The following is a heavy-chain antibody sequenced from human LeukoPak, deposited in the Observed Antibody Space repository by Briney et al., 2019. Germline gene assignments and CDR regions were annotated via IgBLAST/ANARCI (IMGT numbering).Heavy chain of an antibody. CDR2: IKSKTGGETT. CDR1: GFTFTNAW. J-gene: IGHJ4*02. Sequence: GGSLRLSCVDSGFTFTNAWMSWVRQAPGKGLEWIGRIKSKTGGETTNYAEPVRGRFTISRDDSKSAVYLQMNSLKIEDTAVYYCTTDLGTYYHGSQRLIPIDYWGQGTLVTVSS. D-gene: IGHD3-10*01. V-gene: IGHV3-15*01. CDR3: TTDLGTYYHGSQRLIPIDY.